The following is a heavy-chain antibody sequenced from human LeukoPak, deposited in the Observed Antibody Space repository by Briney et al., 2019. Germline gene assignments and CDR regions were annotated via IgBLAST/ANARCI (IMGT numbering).Heavy chain of an antibody. V-gene: IGHV1-2*02. CDR2: INPSSAGT. J-gene: IGHJ4*02. CDR1: GYTFTGYY. Sequence: ASVKVSCKASGYTFTGYYLHWVRQAPGQGLEWMGWINPSSAGTNYAQKFEGRVTMTRDTSISTAFLELRRLRSDDTAVYYCAREDSAWYVDHWGQGTLVTVSS. CDR3: AREDSAWYVDH. D-gene: IGHD6-19*01.